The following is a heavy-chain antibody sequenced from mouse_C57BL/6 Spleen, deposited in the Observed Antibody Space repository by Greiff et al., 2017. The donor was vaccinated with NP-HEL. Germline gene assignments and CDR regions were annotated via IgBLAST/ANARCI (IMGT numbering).Heavy chain of an antibody. CDR3: ARSTTVVAYFDY. CDR2: IDPSDSYT. V-gene: IGHV1-50*01. J-gene: IGHJ2*01. Sequence: QVQLQQPGAELVKPGASVKLSCKASGYTFTSYWMQWVKQRPGQGLEWIGEIDPSDSYTNYNQKFKGKSTLTVDKSSSTAYMQLSSLTSEDSAVYYCARSTTVVAYFDYWGQGTTLTVSS. D-gene: IGHD1-1*01. CDR1: GYTFTSYW.